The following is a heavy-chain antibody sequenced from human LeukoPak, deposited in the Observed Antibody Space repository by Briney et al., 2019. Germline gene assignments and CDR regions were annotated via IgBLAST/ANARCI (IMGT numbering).Heavy chain of an antibody. J-gene: IGHJ4*02. V-gene: IGHV4-39*07. CDR1: GGSISSSSYY. D-gene: IGHD2-2*02. CDR3: AREDLYMDY. Sequence: SETLSLTCTVSGGSISSSSYYWGWIRQPPGKGLEWIGSIYYGGSTYYNPSLESRVTILVDTSKNQFSLKLTSVTAADTAMYFCAREDLYMDYWGQGTLVTVSS. CDR2: IYYGGST.